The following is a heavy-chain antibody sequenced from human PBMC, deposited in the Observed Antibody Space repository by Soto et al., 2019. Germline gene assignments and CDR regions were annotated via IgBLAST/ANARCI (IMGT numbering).Heavy chain of an antibody. CDR1: GGTFSSYT. J-gene: IGHJ3*02. CDR2: IIPILGIA. D-gene: IGHD3-16*02. Sequence: QVQLVQSGAEVKKPGSSVKVSCKASGGTFSSYTISWVRQAPGQGLEWMGRIIPILGIANYAQKFQGRVTITADKSTSTAYMELSSLRSEDTAVYYCARGAGELSAFDIWGQGTMVTVSS. V-gene: IGHV1-69*02. CDR3: ARGAGELSAFDI.